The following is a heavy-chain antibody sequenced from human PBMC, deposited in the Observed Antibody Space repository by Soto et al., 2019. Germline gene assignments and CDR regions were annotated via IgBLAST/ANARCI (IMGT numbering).Heavy chain of an antibody. J-gene: IGHJ4*02. CDR3: ARQLSHICDS. Sequence: ASLKISCKGFGYKFGSAWIGWVRQMPGKGLEWMGIIKPGTSDIRYSPSCRGHVTISADEAVSTAYLQWSSLKASDTAMYYCARQLSHICDSWGQGTLVTVSS. CDR1: GYKFGSAW. CDR2: IKPGTSDI. D-gene: IGHD3-3*02. V-gene: IGHV5-51*01.